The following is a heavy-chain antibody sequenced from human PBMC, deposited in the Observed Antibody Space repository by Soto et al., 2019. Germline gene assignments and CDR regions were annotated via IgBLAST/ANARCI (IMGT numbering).Heavy chain of an antibody. Sequence: PSETLSLTCAVYGGSFSGYYWSWIRQPPGKGLEWIGEINHSGSTNYNPSLKSRVTISVDTSKNQFSLKLSSVTAADTAVYYCARGYSSGGGYYLDYWGQGTLVTVSS. CDR1: GGSFSGYY. V-gene: IGHV4-34*01. D-gene: IGHD6-19*01. CDR3: ARGYSSGGGYYLDY. J-gene: IGHJ4*02. CDR2: INHSGST.